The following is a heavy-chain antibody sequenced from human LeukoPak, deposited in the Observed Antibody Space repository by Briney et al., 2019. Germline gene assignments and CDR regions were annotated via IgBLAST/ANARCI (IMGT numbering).Heavy chain of an antibody. Sequence: GGSLRLSCAASGFTFSSYAMSWVRQAPGKGLEWVSAISGSGGSTYYADSVKGRFTISRDNSKNTLYLQMNSLRAEDTAVYYCAKFYYDSSGYYLGRYMDVWGKGTPVTVSS. CDR3: AKFYYDSSGYYLGRYMDV. CDR1: GFTFSSYA. D-gene: IGHD3-22*01. CDR2: ISGSGGST. J-gene: IGHJ6*03. V-gene: IGHV3-23*01.